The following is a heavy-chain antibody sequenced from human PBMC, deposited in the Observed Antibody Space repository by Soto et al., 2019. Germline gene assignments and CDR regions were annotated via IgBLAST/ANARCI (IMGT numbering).Heavy chain of an antibody. V-gene: IGHV3-48*02. D-gene: IGHD3-3*01. CDR1: GFTFGTYS. CDR2: ISYDSDTI. J-gene: IGHJ6*02. Sequence: XGSLRLSGAGSGFTFGTYSMNWVRQAAGKGLEWIAYISYDSDTIQYADSVKGRFTISRDNAKNSLYLQMNSLRDEDTAVYYCARLYYDYVWGQGTTVTVSS. CDR3: ARLYYDYV.